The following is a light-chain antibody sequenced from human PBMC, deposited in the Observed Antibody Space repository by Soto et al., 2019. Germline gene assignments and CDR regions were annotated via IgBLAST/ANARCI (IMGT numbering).Light chain of an antibody. Sequence: QSVLTQPPSASGTHGHRVTISCSGSGSNIGSNYVYWYQQLPGTAPKLLIYRNNQRPSGVPDRFSGSKSGTSASLAISGLRSEDEADYYCAAWDDSLSGPVFGGGTQLTVL. CDR3: AAWDDSLSGPV. V-gene: IGLV1-47*01. CDR1: GSNIGSNY. J-gene: IGLJ7*01. CDR2: RNN.